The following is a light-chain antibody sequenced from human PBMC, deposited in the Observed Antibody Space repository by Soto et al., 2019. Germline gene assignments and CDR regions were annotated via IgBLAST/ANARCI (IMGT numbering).Light chain of an antibody. CDR1: SSDVGGYNY. CDR2: EVY. CDR3: TSYVGINSYV. Sequence: QSALTQPPSASGSPGQSVTISCTGTSSDVGGYNYVSWYQHHPGKAPKLIIYEVYKRPSGVPDRFSGSKSGNTAALTVSGLQAEDEADYYCTSYVGINSYVFGTGTNVTVL. V-gene: IGLV2-8*01. J-gene: IGLJ1*01.